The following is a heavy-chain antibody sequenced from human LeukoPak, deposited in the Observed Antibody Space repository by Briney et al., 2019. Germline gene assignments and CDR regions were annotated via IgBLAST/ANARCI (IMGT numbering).Heavy chain of an antibody. CDR3: ARDMGGYDILTGLSVDY. CDR2: ISYDGSNK. Sequence: SGGSLRLSCAASGFTFSSYAMHWVSQAPGKGLEWVAVISYDGSNKYYADSVKGRFTISRDNSKNTLYLQMNSLRAEDTAVYYCARDMGGYDILTGLSVDYWGQGTLVTVSS. CDR1: GFTFSSYA. V-gene: IGHV3-30-3*01. J-gene: IGHJ4*02. D-gene: IGHD3-9*01.